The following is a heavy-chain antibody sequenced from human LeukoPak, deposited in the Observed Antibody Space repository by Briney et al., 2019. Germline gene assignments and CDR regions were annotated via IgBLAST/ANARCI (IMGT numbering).Heavy chain of an antibody. CDR3: ARGWEQWLFHNWFDP. V-gene: IGHV3-30-3*01. CDR1: GFTFSSYA. Sequence: GGSLRLSCAASGFTFSSYAMHWVRQAPGEGLEWVAVISYDGSNKYYADSVKGRFTISRDNSKNTLYLQMNSLRAEDTAVYYCARGWEQWLFHNWFDPWGQGTLVTVSS. CDR2: ISYDGSNK. D-gene: IGHD6-19*01. J-gene: IGHJ5*02.